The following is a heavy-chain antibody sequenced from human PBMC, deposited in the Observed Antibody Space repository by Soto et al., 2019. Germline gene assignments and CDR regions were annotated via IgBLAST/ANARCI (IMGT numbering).Heavy chain of an antibody. J-gene: IGHJ4*02. D-gene: IGHD2-15*01. CDR1: GYTFTSYG. Sequence: QVQLVQSGAEVKKPGASVKVSCKASGYTFTSYGISWVRQAPGQGLEWMGWISAYNGNTNYAQKLQGRVTMTTDTSTDTGYMELRSLRSDDTAVYYCVVAAQPHHFDYWGQGTLVTVSS. CDR3: VVAAQPHHFDY. V-gene: IGHV1-18*01. CDR2: ISAYNGNT.